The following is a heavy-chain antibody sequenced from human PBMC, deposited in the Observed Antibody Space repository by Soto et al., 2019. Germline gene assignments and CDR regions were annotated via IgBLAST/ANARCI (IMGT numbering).Heavy chain of an antibody. CDR1: GGSISSSSYY. Sequence: TSETLSLTCTVSGGSISSSSYYWGWIRQPPGKGLEWIGSIYYSGSTYYNPSLKSRVTISVDTSKNQFSLKLSSVTAADTAVYYCARHRMRSSSLSWFDPWGQGTLVTVSS. CDR2: IYYSGST. CDR3: ARHRMRSSSLSWFDP. D-gene: IGHD6-6*01. J-gene: IGHJ5*02. V-gene: IGHV4-39*01.